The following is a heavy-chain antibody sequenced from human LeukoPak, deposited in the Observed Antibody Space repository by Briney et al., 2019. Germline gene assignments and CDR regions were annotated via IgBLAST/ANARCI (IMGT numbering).Heavy chain of an antibody. CDR2: INPNSGVT. V-gene: IGHV1-2*02. D-gene: IGHD3-16*02. J-gene: IGHJ4*02. CDR1: GYTFTGYY. Sequence: GASVKVSCKASGYTFTGYYMHWVRQAPGQGLEWMGWINPNSGVTYYAQKFQGRVSMTRDTSISTAYMEVSKLRSDDSALYYCARLSTPNLYYFDYWGQGTLVTVFS. CDR3: ARLSTPNLYYFDY.